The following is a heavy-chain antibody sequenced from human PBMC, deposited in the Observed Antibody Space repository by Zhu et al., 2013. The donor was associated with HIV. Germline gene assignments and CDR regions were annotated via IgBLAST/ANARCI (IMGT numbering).Heavy chain of an antibody. V-gene: IGHV1-69*06. J-gene: IGHJ4*02. CDR3: ARVGLGYCSGGSCYSGYFDY. Sequence: QVQLVQSGAEVKKPGSSVKVSCKASGGTFSSYAISWVRQAPGQGLEWMGGIIPIFGTANYAQKFQGRVTITADKSTSTAYMELSSLRSEDTAVYYCARVGLGYCSGGSCYSGYFDYWGQGTLVTVSS. D-gene: IGHD2-15*01. CDR1: GGTFSSYA. CDR2: IIPIFGTA.